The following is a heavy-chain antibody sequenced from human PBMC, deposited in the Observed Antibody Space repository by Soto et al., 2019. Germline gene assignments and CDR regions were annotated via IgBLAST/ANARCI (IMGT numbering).Heavy chain of an antibody. CDR3: ASDDDSSSAGQLGYYYYGMDV. Sequence: SVKVSCKASGGTFSSYAISWVRQAPGQGLEWMGGIIPIFGTANYAQKFQGRVTITADESTSTAYMELSSLRSEDTAVYYCASDDDSSSAGQLGYYYYGMDVWGQGTTVTVSS. CDR1: GGTFSSYA. D-gene: IGHD6-6*01. V-gene: IGHV1-69*13. J-gene: IGHJ6*02. CDR2: IIPIFGTA.